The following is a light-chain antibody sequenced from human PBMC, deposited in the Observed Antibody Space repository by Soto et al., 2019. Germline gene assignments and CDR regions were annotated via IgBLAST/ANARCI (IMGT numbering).Light chain of an antibody. CDR2: DAS. Sequence: EIVLTQSPATLSLSPGERATLSCRASQSVYSYLAWYQQKPGQAPRLLIYDASNRATGIPARFRGSRSGTDFTLTISSLEPEDFAVYYCQQRSNWPITFGQGTRLEIK. CDR3: QQRSNWPIT. CDR1: QSVYSY. J-gene: IGKJ5*01. V-gene: IGKV3-11*01.